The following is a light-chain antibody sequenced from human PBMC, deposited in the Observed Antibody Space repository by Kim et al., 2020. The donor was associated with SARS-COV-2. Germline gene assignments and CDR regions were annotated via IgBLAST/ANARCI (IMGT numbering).Light chain of an antibody. CDR2: GKN. Sequence: SSELTQDPAVSVALGQTVRITCKGDSLRLYYASWYQQKPGQAPVLVIYGKNNRPSGIPDRFSGSNSVNTASLTITGAQAEDEADFYCNSRDSSGDHVIFGGGTQLTVL. J-gene: IGLJ2*01. CDR1: SLRLYY. CDR3: NSRDSSGDHVI. V-gene: IGLV3-19*01.